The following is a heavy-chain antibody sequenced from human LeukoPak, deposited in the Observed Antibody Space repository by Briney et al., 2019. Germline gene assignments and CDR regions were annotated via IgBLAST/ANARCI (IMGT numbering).Heavy chain of an antibody. CDR1: GFTFDDYA. CDR3: AKAEGGYSYGHAFDI. V-gene: IGHV3-9*03. J-gene: IGHJ3*02. D-gene: IGHD5-18*01. Sequence: GGSLRLSCAASGFTFDDYAMHWVRQAPGKGLEWVSGISWNSGSIGYADSVKGRFTISRDNAKNSLYLQMNSLRAEDMALYYCAKAEGGYSYGHAFDIWGQGQWSPSLQ. CDR2: ISWNSGSI.